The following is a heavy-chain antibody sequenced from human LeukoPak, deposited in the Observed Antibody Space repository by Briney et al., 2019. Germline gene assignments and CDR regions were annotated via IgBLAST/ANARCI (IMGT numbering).Heavy chain of an antibody. V-gene: IGHV3-33*08. CDR3: ARGMRYFDWLHDYYFDY. CDR2: IWYDGSNK. Sequence: GGSLRLSCAASGFTFSSYAMSWVRQAPGKGLEWVAVIWYDGSNKYYADSVKGRFTISRDNSKNTLYLQMNSLRAEDTAVYYCARGMRYFDWLHDYYFDYWGQGTLVTVSS. J-gene: IGHJ4*02. CDR1: GFTFSSYA. D-gene: IGHD3-9*01.